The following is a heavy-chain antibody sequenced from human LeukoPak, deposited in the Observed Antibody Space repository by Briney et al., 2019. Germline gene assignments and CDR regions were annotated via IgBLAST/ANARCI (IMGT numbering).Heavy chain of an antibody. J-gene: IGHJ4*02. Sequence: GGSLRLSCVASGFTFSGFWMSWVRQAPGKGLEWVDHIRQDGRERYYVDSVKGRFTISRDNARNSLFLQMNSLRVEDTALYYCARGNFGDYDWGQGTQVTVSS. V-gene: IGHV3-7*01. CDR3: ARGNFGDYD. CDR2: IRQDGRER. CDR1: GFTFSGFW. D-gene: IGHD4-17*01.